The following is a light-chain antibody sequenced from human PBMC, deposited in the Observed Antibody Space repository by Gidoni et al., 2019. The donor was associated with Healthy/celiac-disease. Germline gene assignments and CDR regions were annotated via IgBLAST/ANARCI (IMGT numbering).Light chain of an antibody. CDR2: WAS. V-gene: IGKV4-1*01. CDR1: QSVLYSSNNKSC. J-gene: IGKJ4*01. CDR3: QQYYSTPLT. Sequence: DIVMTQSPDSLPVSLGHRATIKCKSSQSVLYSSNNKSCLAWYQQKPGQPPKLLIYWASTRESGVPDRFSGSGSGTDFTLTISSLQAEDVAVYYCQQYYSTPLTFGGGTKVEIK.